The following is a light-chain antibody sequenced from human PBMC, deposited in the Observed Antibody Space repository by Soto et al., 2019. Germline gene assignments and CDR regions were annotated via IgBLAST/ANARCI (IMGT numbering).Light chain of an antibody. J-gene: IGKJ4*01. V-gene: IGKV3-15*01. CDR2: SAS. CDR3: QQSYSTPPT. Sequence: EIVMTQSPATLSVSPGERATLSCRASQSISTELAWYQQKPGQPPRLLIYSASTRATGVPARFTGSGSGSEFTLTISGLQSEDFAVYYCQQSYSTPPTFGGGTKVEIK. CDR1: QSISTE.